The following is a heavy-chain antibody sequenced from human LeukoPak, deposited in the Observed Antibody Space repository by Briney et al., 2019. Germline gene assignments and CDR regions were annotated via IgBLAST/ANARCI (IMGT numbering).Heavy chain of an antibody. Sequence: GGPLRLSCAASGFTFSSYSMNWVRQAPGKGLEWVSYISSSSSTIYYADSVKGRFTISRDNAKNSLYLQMNSLRAEDTAVYYCARDPAVAGTNFDYWGQGTLVTVSS. CDR2: ISSSSSTI. J-gene: IGHJ4*02. V-gene: IGHV3-48*04. CDR3: ARDPAVAGTNFDY. CDR1: GFTFSSYS. D-gene: IGHD6-19*01.